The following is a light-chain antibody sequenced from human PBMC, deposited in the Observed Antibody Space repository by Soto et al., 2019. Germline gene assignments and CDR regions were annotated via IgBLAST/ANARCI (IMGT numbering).Light chain of an antibody. Sequence: QSVLTQPPSVSAAPGQKVTISCSGSSSNIGNNYVSWYRQLPGTAPRLLIYDNNKRPSGIPDRFSGSKSGTSATLDITGLQTGDEADYYCGTWDSCLIGGIFGGGTKLTVL. CDR3: GTWDSCLIGGI. V-gene: IGLV1-51*01. CDR2: DNN. CDR1: SSNIGNNY. J-gene: IGLJ2*01.